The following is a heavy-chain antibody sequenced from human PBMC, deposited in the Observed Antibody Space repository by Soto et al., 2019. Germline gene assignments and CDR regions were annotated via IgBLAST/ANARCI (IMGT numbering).Heavy chain of an antibody. V-gene: IGHV1-69*13. CDR2: IIPIFGTT. D-gene: IGHD3-22*01. CDR3: ARNHYYDSSGYYYFDY. J-gene: IGHJ4*02. CDR1: GGTFSSYA. Sequence: GASVKVSCKASGGTFSSYAIGWVRQAPGQGLEWMGGIIPIFGTTRNAQKFQGRVTSSADESTSTVYMELSRLTSEDTALYYCARNHYYDSSGYYYFDYWGQGTPVTVSS.